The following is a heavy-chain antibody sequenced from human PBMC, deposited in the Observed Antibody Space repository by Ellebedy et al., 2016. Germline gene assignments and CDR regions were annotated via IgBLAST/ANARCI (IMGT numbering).Heavy chain of an antibody. Sequence: SETLSLTCTVSGGSISSSSYYWGWIRQPPGKGLEWIGSIYYSGSTYYNPSLKSRVTISVDTSKNQFSLKLSSVTAADTAVYYCARHMRIAGVPVMPKDPAFDIWGQGTMVTVSS. J-gene: IGHJ3*02. CDR2: IYYSGST. CDR3: ARHMRIAGVPVMPKDPAFDI. CDR1: GGSISSSSYY. V-gene: IGHV4-39*01. D-gene: IGHD3-16*01.